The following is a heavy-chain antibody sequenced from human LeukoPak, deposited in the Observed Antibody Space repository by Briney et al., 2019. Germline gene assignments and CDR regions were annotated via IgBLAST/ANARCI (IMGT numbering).Heavy chain of an antibody. Sequence: GGSLRLSCAVSGFTFSSYGMHWVRQAPGKGREWVAVISYDGSNKYYADSVKGRFTISRDNSKNTLYLQMNSPRAEDTAVYYCAKDIISTMVRGVILDDAFDIWGQGTMVTVSS. V-gene: IGHV3-30*18. J-gene: IGHJ3*02. D-gene: IGHD3-10*01. CDR1: GFTFSSYG. CDR2: ISYDGSNK. CDR3: AKDIISTMVRGVILDDAFDI.